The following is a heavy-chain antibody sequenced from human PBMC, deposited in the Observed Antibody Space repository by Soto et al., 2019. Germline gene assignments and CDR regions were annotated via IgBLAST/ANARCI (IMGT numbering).Heavy chain of an antibody. CDR1: GGSISSGGYY. V-gene: IGHV4-31*03. J-gene: IGHJ6*02. CDR3: ARDRRGYDFWSGYSPVMDGMDV. Sequence: SETLSLTCTVSGGSISSGGYYWSWIRQHPGKGLEWIGYIYYSGSTYYNPSLKSRVTISVDTSKNQFSLKLSSVTAADTAVYYCARDRRGYDFWSGYSPVMDGMDVWGRGTTVTVSS. CDR2: IYYSGST. D-gene: IGHD3-3*01.